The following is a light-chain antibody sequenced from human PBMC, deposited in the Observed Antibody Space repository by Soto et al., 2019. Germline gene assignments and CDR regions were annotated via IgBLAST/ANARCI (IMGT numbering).Light chain of an antibody. Sequence: DIQMTQSPSTLSASVGDRVTITCRASQSIRSWLAWYQQKPGKAPKLLIYKASSLETGVPLRFSGSGSGTKFTPTISSLQPDDFATYYCQQYNSYPWTFGQGTKVDIK. CDR3: QQYNSYPWT. V-gene: IGKV1-5*03. J-gene: IGKJ1*01. CDR1: QSIRSW. CDR2: KAS.